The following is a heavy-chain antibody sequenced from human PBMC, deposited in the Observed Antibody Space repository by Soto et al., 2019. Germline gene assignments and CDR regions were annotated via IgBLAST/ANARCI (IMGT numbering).Heavy chain of an antibody. J-gene: IGHJ4*02. CDR3: IVRYPYYFDY. CDR2: IKSKTDGGTT. D-gene: IGHD2-21*01. Sequence: SVSNAWMTWVRQAPGKGLEWVGRIKSKTDGGTTDYAAPVKGRFTISRDDSKNTLYLQMNSLKTEDTAVYYCIVRYPYYFDYWGQGTLVTVSS. CDR1: SVSNAW. V-gene: IGHV3-15*07.